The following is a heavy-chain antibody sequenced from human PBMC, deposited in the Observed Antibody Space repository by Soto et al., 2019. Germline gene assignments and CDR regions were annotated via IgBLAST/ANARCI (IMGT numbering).Heavy chain of an antibody. CDR3: ADSVGYCSSTRCYGLYNWFDP. J-gene: IGHJ5*02. CDR1: GYTFTSYY. D-gene: IGHD2-2*01. Sequence: ASVKVSCKASGYTFTSYYMNWVRQAPGQGLEWMGWINPNSGGTNYAQKFQGRVTMTTDTSISTAYMELSRLRSDDTAVYYCADSVGYCSSTRCYGLYNWFDPWGQGTLVTVSS. V-gene: IGHV1-2*02. CDR2: INPNSGGT.